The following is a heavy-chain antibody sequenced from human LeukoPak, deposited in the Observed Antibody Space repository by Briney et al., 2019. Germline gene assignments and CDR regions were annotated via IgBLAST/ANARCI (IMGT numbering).Heavy chain of an antibody. J-gene: IGHJ4*02. CDR2: ISYGGSNK. Sequence: PGRSLRLSCAASGFTFSSYGMHWVRQAPGKGLEWVAVISYGGSNKFYADSVKGRCTISRDNSKNTLYLQMSSLRAEDTAVYYCAKDVGMIGYCSGGSCYAIDYWGQGTLVTVSS. V-gene: IGHV3-30*18. CDR1: GFTFSSYG. D-gene: IGHD2-15*01. CDR3: AKDVGMIGYCSGGSCYAIDY.